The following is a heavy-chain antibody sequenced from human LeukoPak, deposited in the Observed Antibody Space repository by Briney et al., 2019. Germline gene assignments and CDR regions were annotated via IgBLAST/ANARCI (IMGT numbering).Heavy chain of an antibody. V-gene: IGHV1-69*13. J-gene: IGHJ4*02. Sequence: SVKVSCKASGGTFSSYAISWVRQAPGQGLEWMGGIIPIFGTANYAQKFQGRVTITADESTSTAYMELSSLRSEDTAVCYCARELYSSSYPRLATVWGQGTLVTVSS. CDR3: ARELYSSSYPRLATV. D-gene: IGHD6-6*01. CDR2: IIPIFGTA. CDR1: GGTFSSYA.